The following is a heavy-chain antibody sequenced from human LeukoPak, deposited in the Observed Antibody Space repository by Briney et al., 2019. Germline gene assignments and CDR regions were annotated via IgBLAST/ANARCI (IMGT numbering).Heavy chain of an antibody. D-gene: IGHD3-22*01. V-gene: IGHV4-59*01. CDR1: GGSISSYY. CDR3: ARGGFSPGYYRASVYFDY. J-gene: IGHJ4*02. CDR2: IYYSGST. Sequence: PSETLSLTCTVSGGSISSYYWSWIRQPPGKGLEWIGYIYYSGSTNYNPSLKSRVTISVDTSKNQFSLKLSSVTAADTAVYYCARGGFSPGYYRASVYFDYWGQGTLVTVSS.